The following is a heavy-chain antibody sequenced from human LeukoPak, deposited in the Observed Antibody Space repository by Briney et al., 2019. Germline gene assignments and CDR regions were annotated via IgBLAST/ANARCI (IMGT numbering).Heavy chain of an antibody. CDR1: GFTFSSYW. J-gene: IGHJ6*02. Sequence: GGSLRLSCVAAGFTFSSYWMHWVRQDPRKGLVWVSRINGDGRNINYEDSVRGRFTISRDNAKNTLYLQMNTLRVEDTAVYYCTRDLMDYDVSTGLHHYYMDVWGQGTTVTVSS. D-gene: IGHD3-9*01. CDR2: INGDGRNI. V-gene: IGHV3-74*01. CDR3: TRDLMDYDVSTGLHHYYMDV.